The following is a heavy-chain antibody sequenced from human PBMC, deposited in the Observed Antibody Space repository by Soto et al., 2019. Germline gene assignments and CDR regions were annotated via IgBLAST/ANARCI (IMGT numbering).Heavy chain of an antibody. CDR1: GFTFSSYA. V-gene: IGHV3-30-3*01. Sequence: GGSLRLSCAASGFTFSSYAMHWVRQAPGKGLEWVAVISYDGSNKYYADSVKGRFTISRDNSKNTLYLQMNSLRAEDTAVYYCAREYSLYYYYYYGMDVWGQGTTVTVSS. CDR2: ISYDGSNK. J-gene: IGHJ6*02. CDR3: AREYSLYYYYYYGMDV. D-gene: IGHD2-15*01.